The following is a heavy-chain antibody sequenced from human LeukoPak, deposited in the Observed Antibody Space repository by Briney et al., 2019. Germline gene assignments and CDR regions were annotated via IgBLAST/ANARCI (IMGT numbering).Heavy chain of an antibody. V-gene: IGHV4-30-2*01. CDR1: GGSISSGGYS. J-gene: IGHJ4*02. CDR3: ARARLEMATIKAFDY. Sequence: PSETLSLTCAVSGGSISSGGYSWSWIRQPPGKGLEWIGYIYHSGSTYYNPSLKSRVTISVDRSKNQFSLKLSSVTAADTAVYYCARARLEMATIKAFDYWGQGTLVTVSS. CDR2: IYHSGST. D-gene: IGHD5-24*01.